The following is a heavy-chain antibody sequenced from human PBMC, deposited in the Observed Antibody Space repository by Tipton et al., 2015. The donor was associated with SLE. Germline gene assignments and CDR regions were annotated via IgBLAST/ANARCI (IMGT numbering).Heavy chain of an antibody. D-gene: IGHD3-10*01. J-gene: IGHJ4*02. V-gene: IGHV4-4*08. CDR2: IYTRGKT. Sequence: GLVKPSETLSLTCTVSGGSISTYYWTWIRQPPGKGLEFIGYIYTRGKTDYNPSLKSRITISVDASNNQFSLRLSSVTAADTAVYYCAREVRGVIIEYFDYWGQGALVTVSS. CDR3: AREVRGVIIEYFDY. CDR1: GGSISTYY.